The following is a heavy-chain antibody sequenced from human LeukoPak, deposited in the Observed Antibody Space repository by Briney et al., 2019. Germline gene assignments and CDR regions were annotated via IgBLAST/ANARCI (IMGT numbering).Heavy chain of an antibody. CDR2: IYYSGST. J-gene: IGHJ4*02. Sequence: PSETLSLTCTVSGGSISSSSYYWGWVRQPPGKGVEWIGSIYYSGSTYYNPSLKSRVTISVNTSKNQFSLKLSSVTAADTAVYYCARSVPAAIRFDYWGQGTLVTVSS. CDR3: ARSVPAAIRFDY. V-gene: IGHV4-39*07. CDR1: GGSISSSSYY. D-gene: IGHD2-2*01.